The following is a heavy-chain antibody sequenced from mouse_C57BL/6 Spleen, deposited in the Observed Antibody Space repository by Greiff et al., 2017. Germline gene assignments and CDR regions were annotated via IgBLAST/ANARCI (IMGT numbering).Heavy chain of an antibody. V-gene: IGHV1-82*01. D-gene: IGHD4-1*01. Sequence: QVQLQQSGPELVKPGASVKISCKASGYAISSSWMNWVKQRPGKGLEWIGRLYPGDGDTNYNGKFKGQATLTADKSSSTAYMHLSSLTSEDSAVYCCARTDWDYAMDYWGQGTSVTVSS. CDR2: LYPGDGDT. CDR1: GYAISSSW. J-gene: IGHJ4*01. CDR3: ARTDWDYAMDY.